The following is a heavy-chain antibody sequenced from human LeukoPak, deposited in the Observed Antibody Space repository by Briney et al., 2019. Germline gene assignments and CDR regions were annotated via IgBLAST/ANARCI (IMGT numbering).Heavy chain of an antibody. V-gene: IGHV3-7*03. J-gene: IGHJ6*01. CDR1: GFTFSSYA. Sequence: GGSLRLSCAAPGFTFSSYAMSWVRQAPGKGLECVANIKQDGSEKYYVDSVKGRFTISRDNAQNSLYLQMNSLRAEDTAAYYCARVAVGYYGSGSPVYYYDGMDGWGKGTTVTVSS. CDR3: ARVAVGYYGSGSPVYYYDGMDG. CDR2: IKQDGSEK. D-gene: IGHD3-10*01.